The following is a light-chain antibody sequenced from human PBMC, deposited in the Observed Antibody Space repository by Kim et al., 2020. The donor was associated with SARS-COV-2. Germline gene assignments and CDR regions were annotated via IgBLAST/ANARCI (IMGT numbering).Light chain of an antibody. Sequence: QSITISCTGTGSDVGGYKYVSWYQQHPGKAPKLMIYDVTNRPSGVSNRFSGSKSGNTASLTISGLQAEDEADYYCSSYTSSSTTYVFGTGTKVTVL. CDR2: DVT. CDR3: SSYTSSSTTYV. V-gene: IGLV2-14*03. J-gene: IGLJ1*01. CDR1: GSDVGGYKY.